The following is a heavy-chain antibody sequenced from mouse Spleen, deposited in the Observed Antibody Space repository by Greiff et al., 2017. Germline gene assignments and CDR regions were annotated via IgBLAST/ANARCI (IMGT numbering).Heavy chain of an antibody. CDR1: GFTFSDYG. D-gene: IGHD2-4*01. CDR2: ISSGSSTI. CDR3: ARDYYDYDRYYFDY. Sequence: EVQLVESGGGLVKPGGSLKLSCAASGFTFSDYGMHWVRQAPEKGLEWVAYISSGSSTIYYADTVKGRFTISRDNAKNTLFLQMTSLRSEDTAMYYCARDYYDYDRYYFDYWGQGTTLTVSS. J-gene: IGHJ2*01. V-gene: IGHV5-17*01.